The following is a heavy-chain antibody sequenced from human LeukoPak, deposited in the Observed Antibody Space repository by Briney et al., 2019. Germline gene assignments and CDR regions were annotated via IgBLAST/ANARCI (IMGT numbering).Heavy chain of an antibody. CDR2: IIPIFGTA. CDR1: GGTFSSYA. Sequence: ASVKVSCKASGGTFSSYAISWVRQAPGQGLEWMGRIIPIFGTANYAQKFQGRVTITTDESTSTAYMELSSLRFEDTAVYYCARVNQDWFDPWGQGTLVTVSS. J-gene: IGHJ5*02. CDR3: ARVNQDWFDP. V-gene: IGHV1-69*05.